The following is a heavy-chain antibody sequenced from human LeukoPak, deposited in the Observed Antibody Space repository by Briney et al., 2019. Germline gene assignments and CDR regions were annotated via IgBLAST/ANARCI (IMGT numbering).Heavy chain of an antibody. Sequence: PGGSLRLSCAASGFTFNGYAMHWVRQAPGQGLEWVAVVANDGRDKQYADSMKGRFTISRDNSENTLYLQMNTLRAEDTAVYYCARDRNSPAKYYFDYWGQGTLVTVSS. J-gene: IGHJ4*02. D-gene: IGHD1-14*01. V-gene: IGHV3-30*01. CDR1: GFTFNGYA. CDR2: VANDGRDK. CDR3: ARDRNSPAKYYFDY.